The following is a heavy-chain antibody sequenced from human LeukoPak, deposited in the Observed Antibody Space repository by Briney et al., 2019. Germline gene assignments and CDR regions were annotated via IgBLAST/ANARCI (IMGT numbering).Heavy chain of an antibody. V-gene: IGHV3-23*01. CDR2: ISGSGGST. D-gene: IGHD6-13*01. Sequence: GGSLRLSCAASGFTFSSYAMSWVRQAPGKGLEWVSAISGSGGSTYYADSVKGRFTISRDNSKNTLYLQMNSLRAEDTAVYYCAKMGIAVAGTYYYGMDVWGQGTTVTVSS. J-gene: IGHJ6*02. CDR3: AKMGIAVAGTYYYGMDV. CDR1: GFTFSSYA.